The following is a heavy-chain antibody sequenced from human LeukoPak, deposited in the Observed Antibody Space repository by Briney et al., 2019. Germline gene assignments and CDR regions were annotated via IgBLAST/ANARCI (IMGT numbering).Heavy chain of an antibody. Sequence: PGGSLRLSCAGSGFTFSSYEMNWVRQAPGKGLEWVSYISSSGSTRYYADSVKGRFTVSRDNAKNSLYLQMNSLRVEDTAVYYCARSRGGGYWGQGTLVTVSS. CDR3: ARSRGGGY. V-gene: IGHV3-48*03. CDR1: GFTFSSYE. CDR2: ISSSGSTR. D-gene: IGHD3-10*01. J-gene: IGHJ4*02.